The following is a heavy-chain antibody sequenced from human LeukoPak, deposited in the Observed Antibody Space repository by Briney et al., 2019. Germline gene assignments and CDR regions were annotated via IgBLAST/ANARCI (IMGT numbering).Heavy chain of an antibody. Sequence: PSETLSLTCTVSGGSIRSSYYYWGWIRQPPGKGLEWIGYIYYSGSTNYNPSLKSRVTISVDTSKNQFSLKLSSVTAADTAVYYCARTGYSSSWYNMDYWGQGTLVTVSS. V-gene: IGHV4-61*05. CDR3: ARTGYSSSWYNMDY. CDR2: IYYSGST. J-gene: IGHJ4*02. D-gene: IGHD6-13*01. CDR1: GGSIRSSYYY.